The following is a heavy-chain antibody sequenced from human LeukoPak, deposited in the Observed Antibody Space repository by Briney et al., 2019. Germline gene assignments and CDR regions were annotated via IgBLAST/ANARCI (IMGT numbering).Heavy chain of an antibody. Sequence: ASVKVSCKASGYTVTRYAMHWVRQAPGQRLEWMGWINAGNGNTKYSQKFQGRVTITRDTSASTAYMELSSLRSEDTAVYYCARDKGPPRRVAGHFDYWGQGTLVTVSS. D-gene: IGHD6-19*01. CDR3: ARDKGPPRRVAGHFDY. J-gene: IGHJ4*01. CDR1: GYTVTRYA. CDR2: INAGNGNT. V-gene: IGHV1-3*01.